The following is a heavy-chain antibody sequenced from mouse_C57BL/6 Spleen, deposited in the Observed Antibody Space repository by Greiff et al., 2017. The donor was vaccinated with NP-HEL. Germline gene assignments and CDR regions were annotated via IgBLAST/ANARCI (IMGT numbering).Heavy chain of an antibody. Sequence: VQLKQSGPELVKPGASVKISCKASGYSFTGYYMNWVKQSPEKSLEWIGEINPSTGGTTYNQKFKAKATLTVDKSSSTAYMQLKSLTSEDSAVYYCARGYYYGSSLDYWGQGTTLTVSS. CDR2: INPSTGGT. J-gene: IGHJ2*01. CDR1: GYSFTGYY. CDR3: ARGYYYGSSLDY. V-gene: IGHV1-42*01. D-gene: IGHD1-1*01.